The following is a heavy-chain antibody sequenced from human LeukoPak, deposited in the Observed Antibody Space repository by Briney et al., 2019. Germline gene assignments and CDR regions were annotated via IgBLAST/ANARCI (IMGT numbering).Heavy chain of an antibody. V-gene: IGHV4-61*02. J-gene: IGHJ4*02. D-gene: IGHD5-24*01. Sequence: PSETLSLNCTVSGGSISSGSYYWSWIRQPAGKGLEWIGRIYTSGSTNYNPSLKSRVTISVDTSKNQFSLKLSSVTAADTAVYYCAGGGRDGYNSDYWGQGTLVTVSS. CDR3: AGGGRDGYNSDY. CDR2: IYTSGST. CDR1: GGSISSGSYY.